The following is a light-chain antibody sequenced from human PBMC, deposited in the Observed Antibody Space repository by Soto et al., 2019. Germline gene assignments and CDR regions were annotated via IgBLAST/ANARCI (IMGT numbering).Light chain of an antibody. CDR3: SSYTSSSTWV. Sequence: QSVLTQPASVSGSPGQSITLSCAGTSSDVGGYDFVSWYQQHPGKVPKLMIYDVSDRPSGVSNRFSGSKSGNTASLTISGLQAEDEADYYCSSYTSSSTWVFGGGTKLTVL. CDR2: DVS. V-gene: IGLV2-14*01. CDR1: SSDVGGYDF. J-gene: IGLJ3*02.